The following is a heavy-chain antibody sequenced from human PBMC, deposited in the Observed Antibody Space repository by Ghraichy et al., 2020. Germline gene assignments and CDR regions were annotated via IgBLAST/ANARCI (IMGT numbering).Heavy chain of an antibody. CDR3: ATAPPPRELDPSYFYSGMDV. Sequence: SVKVSCKASGVTLSTCSISWVRLAPGQGLEWMGGIIPIFGTAKYAQKFQGRLTITADESTSTAYMELSTLRSDDSAVYFCATAPPPRELDPSYFYSGMDVWGQGTSVTVTS. CDR1: GVTLSTCS. V-gene: IGHV1-69*13. J-gene: IGHJ6*02. CDR2: IIPIFGTA. D-gene: IGHD3-10*01.